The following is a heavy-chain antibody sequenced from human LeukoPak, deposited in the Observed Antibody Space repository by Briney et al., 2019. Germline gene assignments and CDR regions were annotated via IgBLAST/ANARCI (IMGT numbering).Heavy chain of an antibody. J-gene: IGHJ4*02. Sequence: PSGTLSLTCAVSGGSISSSNWWSWVRQPPGKGLEWIGEIYHSGSTNYNPSLKSRVTISVDKSKNQFSLKLCSVTAADTAVYYCARLGYYDSSGYRHFDYWGQGTLVTVSS. CDR2: IYHSGST. D-gene: IGHD3-22*01. CDR1: GGSISSSNW. CDR3: ARLGYYDSSGYRHFDY. V-gene: IGHV4-4*02.